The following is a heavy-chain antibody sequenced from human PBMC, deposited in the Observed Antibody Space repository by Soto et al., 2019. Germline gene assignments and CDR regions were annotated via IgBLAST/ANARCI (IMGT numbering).Heavy chain of an antibody. CDR2: ISGSGGST. J-gene: IGHJ4*02. CDR3: AKGSGLWFGELLTNIFDY. Sequence: GGSLRLSCAASGFTFSSYAMSWVRQAPGKGLEWVSAISGSGGSTYYADSVKGRFTISRDNSKNTLYLQMNSLRAEDTAVYYCAKGSGLWFGELLTNIFDYWGQGTLVTVSS. CDR1: GFTFSSYA. D-gene: IGHD3-10*01. V-gene: IGHV3-23*01.